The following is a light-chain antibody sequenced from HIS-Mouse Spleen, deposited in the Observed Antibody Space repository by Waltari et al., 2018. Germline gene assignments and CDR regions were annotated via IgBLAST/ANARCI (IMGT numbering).Light chain of an antibody. Sequence: SYELTQPPSVSVSPGQTASIPCPGDALPTQYTYWYQQKSGQAPVLVIYEDSKRPSGIPERFSGSSSGTMATLTISGAQVEDEADYYCYSTDSSGNHRVFGGGTKLTVL. CDR2: EDS. CDR3: YSTDSSGNHRV. V-gene: IGLV3-10*01. CDR1: ALPTQY. J-gene: IGLJ2*01.